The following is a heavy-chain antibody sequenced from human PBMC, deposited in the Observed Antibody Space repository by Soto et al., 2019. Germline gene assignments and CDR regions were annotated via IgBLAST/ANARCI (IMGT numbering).Heavy chain of an antibody. CDR3: ARIVDRQLLSYFDY. J-gene: IGHJ4*02. Sequence: ASVKVSCKASGYTFTHYYIHWVRQAPGQGLEWMGWINPNSGGTNYAQKFQGWVTMTRDTSISTAYMELSRLRSDDTAVYYCARIVDRQLLSYFDYWAQGTLVTVSS. D-gene: IGHD1-1*01. CDR1: GYTFTHYY. V-gene: IGHV1-2*04. CDR2: INPNSGGT.